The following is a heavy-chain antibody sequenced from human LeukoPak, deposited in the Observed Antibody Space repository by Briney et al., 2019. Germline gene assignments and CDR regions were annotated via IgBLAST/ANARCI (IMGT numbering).Heavy chain of an antibody. V-gene: IGHV3-72*01. D-gene: IGHD4-17*01. Sequence: GGSLRLSCAVSGFTFSDHFLDWVRQAPGKGLEWVGRSRNKAKSYTTEYAASVKGRFTISRDDSKNSLYLQMNSLRAEDTAVYYCARVAVGYGDYYFDYWGQGTLVTVSS. CDR3: ARVAVGYGDYYFDY. CDR1: GFTFSDHF. J-gene: IGHJ4*02. CDR2: SRNKAKSYTT.